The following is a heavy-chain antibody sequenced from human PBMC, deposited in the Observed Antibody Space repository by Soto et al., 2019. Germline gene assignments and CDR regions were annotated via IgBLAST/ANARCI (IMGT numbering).Heavy chain of an antibody. CDR1: GVSISRDNW. Sequence: QVQLQESGPGLVRPSGTVSLTCAVSGVSISRDNWWSWVRQPPGKAVEWLGEIHHSASTNDNPSLKSRVTISVVPSKDLFSLTRNSVTAADTAFYYWARDPGSHPGDWGQGTLVSVSS. CDR2: IHHSAST. J-gene: IGHJ4*02. V-gene: IGHV4-4*02. CDR3: ARDPGSHPGD. D-gene: IGHD6-13*01.